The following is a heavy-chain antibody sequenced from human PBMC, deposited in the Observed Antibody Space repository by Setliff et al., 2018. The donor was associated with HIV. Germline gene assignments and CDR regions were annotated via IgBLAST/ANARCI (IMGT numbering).Heavy chain of an antibody. V-gene: IGHV3-23*05. CDR1: EFTFSKYA. CDR3: AKRRVSNIGPGDY. J-gene: IGHJ4*02. CDR2: ISHNGTDT. D-gene: IGHD3-16*02. Sequence: GGSLRLSCTGAEFTFSKYAMNWVRQAQGKGLEWVSGISHNGTDTHYADSLKGRFAVSRDNSNNTLFLQMHNLRADDTAVYYCAKRRVSNIGPGDYWGQGTLVTVSS.